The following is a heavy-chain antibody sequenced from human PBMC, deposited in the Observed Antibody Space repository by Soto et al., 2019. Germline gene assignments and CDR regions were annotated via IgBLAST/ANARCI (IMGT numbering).Heavy chain of an antibody. CDR2: MSSTSNYA. CDR3: ARVGSMSHGFDY. J-gene: IGHJ4*02. Sequence: QVQLAESGGGLVKPGGSLRLSCAASGFTFSDYYMRWIRQAPGKGLEWVSYMSSTSNYANYADSVKGRFTISRDNAKKSLYLQMNSLSAEDTAVYYCARVGSMSHGFDYWGQGTLVTVSS. CDR1: GFTFSDYY. D-gene: IGHD1-26*01. V-gene: IGHV3-11*05.